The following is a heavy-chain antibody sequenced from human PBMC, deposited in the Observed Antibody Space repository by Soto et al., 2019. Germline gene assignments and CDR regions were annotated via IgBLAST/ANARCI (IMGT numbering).Heavy chain of an antibody. Sequence: QVQLQESGPGLVKTSQTLSLTCTVSGGSITSVSYYWSWIRQHPGKVLEWIGYIHSSGSTYYNPSIKSRMTMSMDTSKNQFSLKLSSATAADTAVYYCARVHLGSMAAYFFDDWGQGTLVTVSS. V-gene: IGHV4-31*03. CDR2: IHSSGST. CDR3: ARVHLGSMAAYFFDD. CDR1: GGSITSVSYY. D-gene: IGHD3-10*01. J-gene: IGHJ4*02.